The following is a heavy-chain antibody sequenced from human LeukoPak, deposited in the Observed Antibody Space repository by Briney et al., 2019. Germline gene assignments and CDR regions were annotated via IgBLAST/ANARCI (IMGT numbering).Heavy chain of an antibody. D-gene: IGHD1-1*01. CDR3: ARSPVELERRGYFDY. CDR1: GVTFSSYA. Sequence: ASVKVSCKASGVTFSSYAISWVRQAPGQGLEWMGWIIPIFGTANYAQKFKGRFTITTDESTSTAYMELSSLRSEDTAVYYCARSPVELERRGYFDYWGQGTLVTVSA. J-gene: IGHJ4*02. CDR2: IIPIFGTA. V-gene: IGHV1-69*05.